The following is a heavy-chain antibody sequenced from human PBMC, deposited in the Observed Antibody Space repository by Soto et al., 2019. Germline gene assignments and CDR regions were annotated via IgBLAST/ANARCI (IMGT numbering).Heavy chain of an antibody. J-gene: IGHJ4*02. V-gene: IGHV3-23*01. CDR1: GFTFSSYA. CDR2: ISGSGGST. CDR3: AKPAPGEQQLPGGFDY. D-gene: IGHD6-13*01. Sequence: PGGSLRLSCAASGFTFSSYAMSWVRQAPGKGLEWVSAISGSGGSTYYADSVKGRFTISRDNSKNTLYLQMNSLRAEDTAVYYCAKPAPGEQQLPGGFDYWGQGTLVTVSS.